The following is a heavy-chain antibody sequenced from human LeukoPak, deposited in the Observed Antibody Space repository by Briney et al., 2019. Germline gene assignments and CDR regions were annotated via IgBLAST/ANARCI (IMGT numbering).Heavy chain of an antibody. J-gene: IGHJ5*02. Sequence: ASVTVSFKASGYTFTSYGISWVRQAPGQGLEWMGWISAYNGNTNYSQKLQGRVTITTDTSTSTAYMELRSLRSDDTAVYYCARVKVVVVPAAIRGNWFDPWGQGTLVTVSS. CDR3: ARVKVVVVPAAIRGNWFDP. CDR1: GYTFTSYG. V-gene: IGHV1-18*01. D-gene: IGHD2-2*02. CDR2: ISAYNGNT.